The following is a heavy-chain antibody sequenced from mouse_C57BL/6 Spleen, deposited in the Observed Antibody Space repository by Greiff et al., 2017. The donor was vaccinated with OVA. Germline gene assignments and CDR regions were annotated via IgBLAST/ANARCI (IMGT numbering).Heavy chain of an antibody. CDR1: GYTFTSYW. D-gene: IGHD1-1*01. Sequence: QVQLQQPGAELVKPGASVKLSCKASGYTFTSYWMQWVKQRPGQGLEWIGEIDPSDSYTNYNQKFKGKATLTVDTSFSTAYMQLSSLTSEDSAVYYCASIRAMDYWGQGTSVTVSS. CDR3: ASIRAMDY. V-gene: IGHV1-50*01. J-gene: IGHJ4*01. CDR2: IDPSDSYT.